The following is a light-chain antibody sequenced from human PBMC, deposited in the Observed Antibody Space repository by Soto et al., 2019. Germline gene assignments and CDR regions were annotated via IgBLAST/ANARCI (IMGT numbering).Light chain of an antibody. V-gene: IGKV1-39*01. CDR3: QQYNVYSWT. Sequence: DIQLTQSPSSLSASVGDRVTITCRASETIARYLNWYQQKPGKAPNLLIYAASTLEKGVPPRFGGSRSGTEFTLTISSLQPEDFAIYYCQQYNVYSWTFGQGTKVDIK. CDR1: ETIARY. CDR2: AAS. J-gene: IGKJ1*01.